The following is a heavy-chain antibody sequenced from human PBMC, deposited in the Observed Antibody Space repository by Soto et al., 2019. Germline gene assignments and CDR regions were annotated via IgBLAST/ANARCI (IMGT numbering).Heavy chain of an antibody. D-gene: IGHD5-18*01. CDR2: ISYDGSNK. V-gene: IGHV3-30*18. J-gene: IGHJ5*02. Sequence: QVQLVESGGGVVQPGRSLRLSCAASGFTFSSYGMHWVRQAPGKGLEWVAVISYDGSNKYYADSVKGRFTISRDNSKHTLYLQMNSLRAEDTAVYYCAKGSYGSWGQGTLVTVSS. CDR1: GFTFSSYG. CDR3: AKGSYGS.